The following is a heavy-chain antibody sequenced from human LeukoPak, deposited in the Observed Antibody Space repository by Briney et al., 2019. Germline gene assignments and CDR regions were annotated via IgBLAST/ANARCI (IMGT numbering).Heavy chain of an antibody. D-gene: IGHD3-16*01. CDR2: ISSSSSTI. CDR3: ARVGDYVCKD. CDR1: GFAFSSYS. Sequence: GGSLRLSCAASGFAFSSYSMNWVRQVLGKGLEWVSYISSSSSTIYYADSVKGRFTISRDNAKNSLYLQMNSLRAEDTAVYYCARVGDYVCKDWGQGTLVTVSS. J-gene: IGHJ4*02. V-gene: IGHV3-48*04.